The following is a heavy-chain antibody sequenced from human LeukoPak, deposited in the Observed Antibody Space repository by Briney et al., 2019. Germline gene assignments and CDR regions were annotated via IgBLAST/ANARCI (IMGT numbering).Heavy chain of an antibody. CDR3: ARDGGGYYYHYMDV. J-gene: IGHJ6*03. CDR1: GGSISSYY. CDR2: IYTSGST. V-gene: IGHV4-4*07. D-gene: IGHD2-15*01. Sequence: SETLSLTCTVSGGSISSYYWSWIRQPAGKGLEWISRIYTSGSTNYNPSLKSRVTMSVETSKNQFSLKLSSVTAADTAVYYCARDGGGYYYHYMDVWGKGTTVTVSS.